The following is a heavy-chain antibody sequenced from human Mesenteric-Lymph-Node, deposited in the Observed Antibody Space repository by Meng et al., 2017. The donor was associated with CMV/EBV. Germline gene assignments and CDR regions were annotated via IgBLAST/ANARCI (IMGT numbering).Heavy chain of an antibody. CDR3: TRSHLSLGY. CDR2: IRSKAYGGTT. D-gene: IGHD3-3*02. J-gene: IGHJ4*02. CDR1: GFTFGDYA. Sequence: GESLTISCTASGFTFGDYAMSWVRQAPGKGLEWVGCIRSKAYGGTTEYAASVKGRFTISRDDSKSIAYLQMNSLKTEDTAVYYCTRSHLSLGYWGQGALVTVSS. V-gene: IGHV3-49*04.